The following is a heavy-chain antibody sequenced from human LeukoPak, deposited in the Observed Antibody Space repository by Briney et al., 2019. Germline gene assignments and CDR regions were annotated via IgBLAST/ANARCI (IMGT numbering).Heavy chain of an antibody. CDR2: IYYSGST. CDR1: GGSISSSSYY. CDR3: ARHGVAATREHWYFDL. Sequence: PSETLSLTCTVSGGSISSSSYYWGWIRQPPGKGLEWIGSIYYSGSTYYNPSLKSRVTISVDTSKNQFSLKLSSVTAADTAVYYCARHGVAATREHWYFDLWGRGTLVTVSS. V-gene: IGHV4-39*01. J-gene: IGHJ2*01. D-gene: IGHD2-15*01.